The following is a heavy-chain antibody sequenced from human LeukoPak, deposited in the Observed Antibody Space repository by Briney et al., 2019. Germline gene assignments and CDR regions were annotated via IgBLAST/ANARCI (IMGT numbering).Heavy chain of an antibody. D-gene: IGHD3-3*01. V-gene: IGHV4-30-2*01. J-gene: IGHJ5*02. CDR2: IYHSGST. Sequence: PSQTLSLTCAVSGGSISSGGYSWSWIRQPPGKGLEWIGYIYHSGSTYYNPSLKSRVTISVDRSKNQFSLKLSSVTAADTAVYYCARGKYYDFWSGYYWNWFDPWGQGTLVTVSS. CDR1: GGSISSGGYS. CDR3: ARGKYYDFWSGYYWNWFDP.